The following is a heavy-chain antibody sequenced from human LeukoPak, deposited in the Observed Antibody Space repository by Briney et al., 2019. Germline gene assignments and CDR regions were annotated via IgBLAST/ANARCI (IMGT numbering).Heavy chain of an antibody. CDR1: GYTFTSYD. D-gene: IGHD2-15*01. J-gene: IGHJ4*02. CDR2: MNPNSGNT. CDR3: ARSAGYCSGGSCYPPKYHFDY. V-gene: IGHV1-8*02. Sequence: ASVKVSCKASGYTFTSYDINWVRQATGQGLEWMGWMNPNSGNTGYAQKFQGRVTMTRDTSISTAYMELSRLRSDDTAVYYCARSAGYCSGGSCYPPKYHFDYWGQGTLVTVSS.